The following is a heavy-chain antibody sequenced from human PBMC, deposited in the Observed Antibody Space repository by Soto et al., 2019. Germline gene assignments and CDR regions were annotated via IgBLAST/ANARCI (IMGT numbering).Heavy chain of an antibody. CDR2: IYSGGST. J-gene: IGHJ4*02. CDR1: GFTVSSNY. CDR3: ARDRYSSGWYYFDY. D-gene: IGHD6-19*01. Sequence: GGSLRLSCAASGFTVSSNYMSWVRRAPGKGLEWVSVIYSGGSTYYADSVKGRFTISRDNSKNTLYLQMNSLRAEDTAVYYCARDRYSSGWYYFDYWGQGTLVTVSS. V-gene: IGHV3-66*01.